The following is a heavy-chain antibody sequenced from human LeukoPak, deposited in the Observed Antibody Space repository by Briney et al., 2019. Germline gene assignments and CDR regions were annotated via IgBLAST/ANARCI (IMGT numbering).Heavy chain of an antibody. CDR1: GFTFSSYG. Sequence: PGGPLRLSCAASGFTFSSYGMYWVRQAPGKGLEWVAVIWYDGSNKHYADSVKGRFTISRDNAKNSLYLQMNSLRAEDTALYYCARNSGWYAWARELYYYYMDVWGKGTTVTVSS. D-gene: IGHD6-19*01. J-gene: IGHJ6*03. CDR2: IWYDGSNK. V-gene: IGHV3-33*07. CDR3: ARNSGWYAWARELYYYYMDV.